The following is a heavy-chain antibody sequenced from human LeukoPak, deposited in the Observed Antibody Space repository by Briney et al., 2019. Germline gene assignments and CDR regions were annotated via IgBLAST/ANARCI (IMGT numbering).Heavy chain of an antibody. J-gene: IGHJ4*02. CDR3: VTDGADYYDSTGYPIYFDY. CDR2: ISSSSSYI. V-gene: IGHV3-21*01. D-gene: IGHD3-22*01. CDR1: GFTFSSYS. Sequence: GGSLRLSCAASGFTFSSYSMNWVRQAPGKGPEWVSCISSSSSYIYYADSVKGRFTISRDNAENSLYLQMNSLRAEDTAVYYCVTDGADYYDSTGYPIYFDYWGQGTLVTVSS.